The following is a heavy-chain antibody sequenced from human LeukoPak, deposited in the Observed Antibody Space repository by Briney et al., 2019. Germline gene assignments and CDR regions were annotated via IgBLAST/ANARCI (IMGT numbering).Heavy chain of an antibody. V-gene: IGHV3-30*02. J-gene: IGHJ6*03. Sequence: GGSLRLSCAASGFTFSSYGMHWVRQAPGRGLEWVAFIRYDGSNKYYADSVKGRFIISRDNSKNTLYLQMNSLRAEDTAVYYCARDSYGGNPLGYNYYMDVWGKGTTVTVSS. CDR3: ARDSYGGNPLGYNYYMDV. CDR2: IRYDGSNK. D-gene: IGHD4-23*01. CDR1: GFTFSSYG.